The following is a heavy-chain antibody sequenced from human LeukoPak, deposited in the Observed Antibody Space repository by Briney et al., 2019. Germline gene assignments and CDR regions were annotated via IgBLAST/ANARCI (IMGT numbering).Heavy chain of an antibody. J-gene: IGHJ4*02. V-gene: IGHV3-21*01. CDR2: ISGSSSHI. CDR1: GFTLSSYS. D-gene: IGHD6-13*01. Sequence: GGSLRLSCAASGFTLSSYSMNWVRQAPGKGREWVSSISGSSSHIYYGDSVKGRFTISRDNAKNSVYLQMNSLRAEDTAVYYCAKDPWSSRSYWGQGTLVTVSS. CDR3: AKDPWSSRSY.